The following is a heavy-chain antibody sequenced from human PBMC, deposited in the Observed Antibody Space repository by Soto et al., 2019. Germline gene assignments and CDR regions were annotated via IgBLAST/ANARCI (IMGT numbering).Heavy chain of an antibody. J-gene: IGHJ4*02. D-gene: IGHD4-4*01. V-gene: IGHV3-7*02. Sequence: EVPLVESGGGLVQPGGSLRLSCTTSGLAFSTYWMAWVRQAPGKRLEWVGNTKPDETETYYAGSVEGRFTISRDNAKSSLYLQMDSLRVEDTAVYYCATIGDVTFHYWGQGTPVTVSS. CDR3: ATIGDVTFHY. CDR1: GLAFSTYW. CDR2: TKPDETET.